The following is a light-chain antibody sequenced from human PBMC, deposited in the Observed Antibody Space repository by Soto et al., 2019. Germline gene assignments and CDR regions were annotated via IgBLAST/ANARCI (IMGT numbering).Light chain of an antibody. CDR2: GAS. Sequence: EIVMTPSPATLSVSPGARATLSCRASQSVNINLAWYQQKPGQALRLLIFGASSRANGIPARFSGSGSGTEFTLTISNLQTEDFAVYYCQQYNKWPRTFGQGTKVDIK. CDR3: QQYNKWPRT. V-gene: IGKV3-15*01. CDR1: QSVNIN. J-gene: IGKJ1*01.